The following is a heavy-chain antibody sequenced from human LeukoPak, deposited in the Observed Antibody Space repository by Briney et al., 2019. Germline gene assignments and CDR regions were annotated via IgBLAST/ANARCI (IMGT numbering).Heavy chain of an antibody. D-gene: IGHD3-9*01. CDR2: ISGSGGST. CDR3: ASETGYFDWLVSPLYYYYGMDV. CDR1: GFTFSSYA. V-gene: IGHV3-23*01. J-gene: IGHJ6*04. Sequence: GGSLRLSCAASGFTFSSYAMSWVRQAPGKGLECVSAISGSGGSTYYADSVKGRFTISRDNSKNTLYLQMNSLRAEDTAVYYCASETGYFDWLVSPLYYYYGMDVWGKGTTVTVSS.